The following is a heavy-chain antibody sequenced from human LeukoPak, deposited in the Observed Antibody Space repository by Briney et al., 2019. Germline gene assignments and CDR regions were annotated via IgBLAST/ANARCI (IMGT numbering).Heavy chain of an antibody. V-gene: IGHV3-48*04. D-gene: IGHD6-6*01. J-gene: IGHJ4*02. CDR2: IISSSSTI. CDR3: ARDSGIAARSSRYFEY. Sequence: KWLEWGSYIISSSSTIYYADSVKGRFTISRDNAKNSLYMQMNSLRAEDTAVYYCARDSGIAARSSRYFEYWGQGTLVTVSS.